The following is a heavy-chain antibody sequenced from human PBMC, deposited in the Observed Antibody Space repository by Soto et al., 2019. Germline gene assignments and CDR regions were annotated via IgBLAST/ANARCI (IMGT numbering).Heavy chain of an antibody. V-gene: IGHV4-39*01. Sequence: PSETLSLTCTVSGGSISGNNYYWAWIRQPPGKGLEWIGSIHYSGSTYYNPSLKSRVTISVDTSKTQFSLKLSSVTAADTAVYYCARWRGSIDSSGYYPNYYYGMDVWGQGTTVTVS. D-gene: IGHD3-22*01. CDR2: IHYSGST. CDR3: ARWRGSIDSSGYYPNYYYGMDV. J-gene: IGHJ6*02. CDR1: GGSISGNNYY.